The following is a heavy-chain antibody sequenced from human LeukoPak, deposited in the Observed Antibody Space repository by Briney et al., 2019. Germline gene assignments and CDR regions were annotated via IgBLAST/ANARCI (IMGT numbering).Heavy chain of an antibody. CDR1: GFTVSSNY. CDR3: ARFAAGGSYYYYMDV. J-gene: IGHJ6*03. V-gene: IGHV3-74*01. CDR2: INTDGSST. Sequence: PGGSLRLSCAASGFTVSSNYMSWVRQAPGKGLVWVSHINTDGSSTRYANSVKGRFTISRDNAKNSLYLQMNSLRADDTAVYYCARFAAGGSYYYYMDVWGKGTTVTVSS. D-gene: IGHD6-25*01.